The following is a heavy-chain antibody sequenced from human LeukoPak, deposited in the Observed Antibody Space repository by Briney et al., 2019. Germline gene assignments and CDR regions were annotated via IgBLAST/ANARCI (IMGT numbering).Heavy chain of an antibody. Sequence: PSETLSLTCTVSGDSISSYYWSWIRQPPGKGLDWIGYIYYSGSTNFSPSLKSRVTISVDTSKSQFSLKLSSVTAADTAVYYCARVAVAGTWYFDYWGQGTLVTVSS. V-gene: IGHV4-59*01. CDR2: IYYSGST. CDR3: ARVAVAGTWYFDY. D-gene: IGHD6-19*01. CDR1: GDSISSYY. J-gene: IGHJ4*02.